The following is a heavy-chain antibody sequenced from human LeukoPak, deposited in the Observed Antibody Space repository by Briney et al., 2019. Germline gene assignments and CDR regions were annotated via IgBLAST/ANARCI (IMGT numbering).Heavy chain of an antibody. CDR3: ARLEGYSYGSTPFDY. D-gene: IGHD5-18*01. CDR2: IYYSGST. V-gene: IGHV4-39*01. J-gene: IGHJ4*02. Sequence: SETLSLTCTVSGGSISSSSYYWGWIRQPPGKGLEWIGSIYYSGSTYYNPSLKSRVTISVDTSKNQFSLKLSSVTAADTAVYYCARLEGYSYGSTPFDYWGQGTLVTVSS. CDR1: GGSISSSSYY.